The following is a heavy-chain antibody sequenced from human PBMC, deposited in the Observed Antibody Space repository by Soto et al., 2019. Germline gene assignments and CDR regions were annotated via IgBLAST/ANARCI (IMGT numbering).Heavy chain of an antibody. Sequence: GRSLRLFCAASGFTFSSYGMHWVRQAPGKGLEWVAVIWYDGSNKYYADSVKGRFTISRDNSKNTLYLQIHTLRAEDTAVYYCAKVSSSWYAGFFDLWGQGTLVTVSS. CDR1: GFTFSSYG. CDR3: AKVSSSWYAGFFDL. J-gene: IGHJ4*02. CDR2: IWYDGSNK. V-gene: IGHV3-33*06. D-gene: IGHD6-13*01.